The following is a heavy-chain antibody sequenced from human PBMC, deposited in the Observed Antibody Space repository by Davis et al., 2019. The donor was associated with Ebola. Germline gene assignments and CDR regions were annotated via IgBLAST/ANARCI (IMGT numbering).Heavy chain of an antibody. J-gene: IGHJ4*02. V-gene: IGHV3-23*01. D-gene: IGHD3-22*01. Sequence: GESLKISCAASGFTFSSYAMSWVRQAPGKGLEWVSAISGSGGSTYYADSVKGRFTISRDNSKNTLYLQMNSLRAEDTAVYYCASSMDYYDSSGQDYWGQGTLVTVSS. CDR1: GFTFSSYA. CDR2: ISGSGGST. CDR3: ASSMDYYDSSGQDY.